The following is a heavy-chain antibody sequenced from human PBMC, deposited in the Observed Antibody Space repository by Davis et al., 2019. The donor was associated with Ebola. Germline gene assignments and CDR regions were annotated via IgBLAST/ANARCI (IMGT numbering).Heavy chain of an antibody. J-gene: IGHJ4*02. CDR2: IYYSGST. CDR1: GGSISSSNW. D-gene: IGHD3-22*01. V-gene: IGHV4-4*02. Sequence: SETLSLTCAVSGGSISSSNWWSWVRQPPGKGLEWIGYIYYSGSTNYNPSLKSRVTISVDKSKNQFSLKLSSVTAADTAVYYCARARDSSGYADYWGQGTLVTVSS. CDR3: ARARDSSGYADY.